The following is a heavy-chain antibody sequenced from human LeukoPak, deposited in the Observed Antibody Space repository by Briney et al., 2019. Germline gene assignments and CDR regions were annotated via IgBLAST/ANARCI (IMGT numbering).Heavy chain of an antibody. CDR1: GFTFSSYG. CDR2: IRYDGSNK. D-gene: IGHD6-19*01. V-gene: IGHV3-30*02. Sequence: GGSLRLSCAASGFTFSSYGMHWVRQAPGKGLEWVAFIRYDGSNKYYAGSVKGRFTISRDNSKNTLYLQMNSLRAEDTAVYYCAKDASCRFCGWYDLYWFDPWGQGTLVTVSS. CDR3: AKDASCRFCGWYDLYWFDP. J-gene: IGHJ5*02.